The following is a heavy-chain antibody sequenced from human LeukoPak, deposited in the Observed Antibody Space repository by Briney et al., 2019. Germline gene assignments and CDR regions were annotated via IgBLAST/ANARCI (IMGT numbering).Heavy chain of an antibody. CDR1: GFTFSSYW. V-gene: IGHV3-7*01. J-gene: IGHJ5*02. CDR3: ARDIFYWRNWFDP. CDR2: IKQDGSEK. D-gene: IGHD3-9*01. Sequence: GGSLRLSCAASGFTFSSYWMSWVRQAPGKGLEWVANIKQDGSEKYYVDSVKGRFTISRDNAKNSLYLQMNSLRAEDTAVYYCARDIFYWRNWFDPWGQGTLVTVSS.